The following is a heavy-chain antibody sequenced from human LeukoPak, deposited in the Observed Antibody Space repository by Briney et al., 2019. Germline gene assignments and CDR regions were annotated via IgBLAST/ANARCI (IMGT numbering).Heavy chain of an antibody. J-gene: IGHJ4*02. CDR3: AKDSLPTTGIYDSSGYPDY. V-gene: IGHV3-23*01. D-gene: IGHD3-22*01. Sequence: GGSLRLSRAASGFTFSSYAMSWVRQAPGKGLEWVSAISGSGGSTYYADSVKGRFTISRDNSKNTLYLQMNSLRAEDTAVYYCAKDSLPTTGIYDSSGYPDYWGQGTLVTVSS. CDR1: GFTFSSYA. CDR2: ISGSGGST.